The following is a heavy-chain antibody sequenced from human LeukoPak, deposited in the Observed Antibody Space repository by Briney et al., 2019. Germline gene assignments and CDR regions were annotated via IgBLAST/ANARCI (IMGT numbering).Heavy chain of an antibody. CDR3: ARQLGYCSSTSCYADKVDY. Sequence: SETLSLTCTVSGGSISSSSYYWGWIRQPPGKGLEWIGSIYCSGSTYYNPSLKSRVTIPVDTSKNQFSLKLSSVTAADTAVYYCARQLGYCSSTSCYADKVDYWGQGTLVTVSS. D-gene: IGHD2-2*01. CDR1: GGSISSSSYY. CDR2: IYCSGST. V-gene: IGHV4-39*01. J-gene: IGHJ4*02.